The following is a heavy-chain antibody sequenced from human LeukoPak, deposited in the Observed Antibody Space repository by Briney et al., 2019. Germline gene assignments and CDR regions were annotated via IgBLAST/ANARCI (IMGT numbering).Heavy chain of an antibody. CDR2: ISSTGGST. J-gene: IGHJ4*02. Sequence: GGSLRLSCAASGFTFSSYAMEWVRQAPGKGLEYVAAISSTGGSTYYAKSLKGRFTISRDNSKNTLYLQMGSLRAEDMAVYYCARDSHDGTGYYLDYWGQGTLVTVSP. CDR1: GFTFSSYA. CDR3: ARDSHDGTGYYLDY. D-gene: IGHD3/OR15-3a*01. V-gene: IGHV3-64*01.